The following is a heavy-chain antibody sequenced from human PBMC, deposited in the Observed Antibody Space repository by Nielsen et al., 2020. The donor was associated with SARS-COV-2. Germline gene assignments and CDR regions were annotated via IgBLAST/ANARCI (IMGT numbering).Heavy chain of an antibody. CDR3: AKSSNAMVLAY. CDR2: ISYDGSNK. V-gene: IGHV3-30*18. CDR1: GFTFSSNG. D-gene: IGHD3-10*01. Sequence: GESLKIYCAASGFTFSSNGMHWVRQAPGKGLEWVAVISYDGSNKYYADSVKGRFNISRDNSKNTLYLQMNSLRAEDTAVYYCAKSSNAMVLAYWGQGTLVTVSS. J-gene: IGHJ4*02.